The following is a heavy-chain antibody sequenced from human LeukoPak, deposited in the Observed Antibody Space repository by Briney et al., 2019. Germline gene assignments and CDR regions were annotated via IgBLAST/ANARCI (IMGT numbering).Heavy chain of an antibody. CDR3: AKGVDASGDHTPGTEFDY. D-gene: IGHD2-15*01. J-gene: IGHJ4*02. Sequence: GGSLRLSCAASGFTFSSYAMSWVRQAPGKGLEGVSAISGSGGRTFFADSVKGRFTISRHNSKSTLYLNSLRAEETAVYCCAKGVDASGDHTPGTEFDYWGQGPLVSVSS. V-gene: IGHV3-23*01. CDR2: ISGSGGRT. CDR1: GFTFSSYA.